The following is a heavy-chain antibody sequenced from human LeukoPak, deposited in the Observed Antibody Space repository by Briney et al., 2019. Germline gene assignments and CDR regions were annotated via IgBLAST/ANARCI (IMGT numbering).Heavy chain of an antibody. J-gene: IGHJ4*02. D-gene: IGHD4-17*01. V-gene: IGHV3-7*03. CDR2: IKHDESEK. CDR3: ARDPGEYGDYDEI. Sequence: PGGSLRLSCAASGFSFNSDWMDWVRQAPGKGLEWVANIKHDESEKNYLDSVKGRFTISRDNAQNSLYLQMNSLRAEDTAVYYCARDPGEYGDYDEIWGQGTLVTVSS. CDR1: GFSFNSDW.